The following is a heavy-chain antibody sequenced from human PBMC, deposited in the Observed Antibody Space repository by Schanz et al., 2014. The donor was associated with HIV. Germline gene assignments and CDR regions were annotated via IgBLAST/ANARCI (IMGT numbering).Heavy chain of an antibody. CDR1: GGTLSSNA. D-gene: IGHD5-18*01. CDR2: IIPIFGTT. V-gene: IGHV1-69*01. Sequence: QVQLVQSGAEVKKPGSSVKVSCKASGGTLSSNAVSWVRQAPGQGLEWMGGIIPIFGTTNYAQKFQGRVTITADESTSPAYMELSSLRSEDTAVYYCASGRFDTVIWWGDAFLIWGRGTMVTVSS. CDR3: ASGRFDTVIWWGDAFLI. J-gene: IGHJ3*02.